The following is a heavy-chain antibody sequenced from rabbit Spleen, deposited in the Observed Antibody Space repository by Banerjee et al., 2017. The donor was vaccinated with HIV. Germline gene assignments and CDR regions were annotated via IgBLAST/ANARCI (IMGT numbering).Heavy chain of an antibody. V-gene: IGHV1S43*01. J-gene: IGHJ4*01. CDR1: GIDFSTYYY. CDR3: ARGDNNAGNGFNL. Sequence: QEQLKETGGGLVQPGGSLTLTCKASGIDFSTYYYMCWVRQAPGKGLEWIACIVTVSANTYYASWAKGRFTITRSPSLNTVTLQMTSLTAADTATYFCARGDNNAGNGFNLWGPGTLVTVS. D-gene: IGHD4-2*01. CDR2: IVTVSANT.